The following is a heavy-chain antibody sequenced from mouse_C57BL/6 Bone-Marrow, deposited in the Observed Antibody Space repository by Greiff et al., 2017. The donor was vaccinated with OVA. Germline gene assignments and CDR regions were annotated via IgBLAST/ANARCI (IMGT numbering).Heavy chain of an antibody. D-gene: IGHD1-1*01. CDR3: ARRRGGGSSFAYWYFDV. V-gene: IGHV8-12*01. CDR1: GFSLSTSGMG. J-gene: IGHJ1*03. CDR2: IYWDDDK. Sequence: QVTLKESGPGILQSSQTLSLTCSFSGFSLSTSGMGVSWIRQPSGKGLEWLAHIYWDDDKRYNPSLKSRLTISKDTSRNQVFLKITSVDTADTATYDWARRRGGGSSFAYWYFDVWGTGTTVTVSS.